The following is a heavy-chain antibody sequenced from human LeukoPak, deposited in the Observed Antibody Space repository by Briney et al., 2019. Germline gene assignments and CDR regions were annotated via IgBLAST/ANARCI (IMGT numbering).Heavy chain of an antibody. CDR3: AEYPGDSESASL. CDR1: GFTFSGYW. CDR2: IDGYGSTI. V-gene: IGHV3-74*01. D-gene: IGHD2/OR15-2a*01. Sequence: GGSLRLSCAASGFTFSGYWMHWVRQAPGKGLVWVSRIDGYGSTINYADSVKGRFTISRDNAKNMLYLQMNSLRAEDTAVYYCAEYPGDSESASLWRQGTMVTVSS. J-gene: IGHJ3*01.